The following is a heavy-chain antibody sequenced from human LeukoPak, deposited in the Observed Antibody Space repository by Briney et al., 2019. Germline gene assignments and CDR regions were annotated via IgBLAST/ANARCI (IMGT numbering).Heavy chain of an antibody. CDR2: TGGA. D-gene: IGHD4-23*01. CDR1: GASIGGDH. CDR3: AVYFAGHGGRGT. J-gene: IGHJ5*02. Sequence: SETLSLTCIVSGASIGGDHWSWIRQPPGKGLEWIGNTGGADYNPSLRSRVTISVDTSKNQFSLKLTSVTAADTAVYFCAVYFAGHGGRGTWGQGGQVTVSS. V-gene: IGHV4-4*09.